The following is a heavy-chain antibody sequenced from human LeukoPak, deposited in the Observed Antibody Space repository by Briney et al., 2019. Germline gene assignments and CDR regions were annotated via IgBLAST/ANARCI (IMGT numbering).Heavy chain of an antibody. CDR1: GFTFSSYG. CDR3: AKDGEDSSSWYFDY. J-gene: IGHJ4*02. D-gene: IGHD6-13*01. Sequence: GGSLRLSCAASGFTFSSYGMHWVRQAPGKGLEWVAFIRYDGSNKYYADSVKGRFTISRDNSKNTLYLQMNSLRAEDTAVYYCAKDGEDSSSWYFDYWGQGTLVTVSS. V-gene: IGHV3-30*02. CDR2: IRYDGSNK.